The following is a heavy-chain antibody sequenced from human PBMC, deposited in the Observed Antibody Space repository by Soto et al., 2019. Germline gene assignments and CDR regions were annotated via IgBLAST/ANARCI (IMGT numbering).Heavy chain of an antibody. V-gene: IGHV3-74*01. J-gene: IGHJ6*02. D-gene: IGHD5-12*01. Sequence: VGSLRLSCAASGFTFSSYWMHWVRQAPGKGLVWVSRINSDGSSTSYADSVKGRFTISRDNAKNTLYLQMNSLRAEDTAVYYCARGPAAGWLQLDYYYYGMDVWGQGTTVTVSS. CDR2: INSDGSST. CDR3: ARGPAAGWLQLDYYYYGMDV. CDR1: GFTFSSYW.